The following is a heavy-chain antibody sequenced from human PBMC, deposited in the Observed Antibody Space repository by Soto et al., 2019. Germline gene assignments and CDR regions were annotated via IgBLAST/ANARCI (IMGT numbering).Heavy chain of an antibody. D-gene: IGHD2-15*01. CDR3: ARYCSGRSSYKGVPDY. V-gene: IGHV1-18*01. CDR2: INTYNGAT. CDR1: GYTLITYG. J-gene: IGHJ4*02. Sequence: GASVKVSCKVSGYTLITYGISWVRQAPGQGLEWMGWINTYNGATNYAQNLQGRVTMTTDTSTNTAYMDLRSLRSDDTAGYYCARYCSGRSSYKGVPDYWGQGTLVTVSS.